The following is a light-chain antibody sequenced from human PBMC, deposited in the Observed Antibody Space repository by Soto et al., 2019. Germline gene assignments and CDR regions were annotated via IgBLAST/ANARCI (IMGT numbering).Light chain of an antibody. J-gene: IGKJ4*01. CDR2: DVS. CDR3: QQRSNGPLT. CDR1: HSVGST. Sequence: EIVLTQSPATLSLSPGERATLSCRASHSVGSTLAWYQQKPGQAPRLLIYDVSNRATGIPARFSGSGSETGFTLTISSLEPEDFAFYFCQQRSNGPLTFGGGTKVEIK. V-gene: IGKV3-11*01.